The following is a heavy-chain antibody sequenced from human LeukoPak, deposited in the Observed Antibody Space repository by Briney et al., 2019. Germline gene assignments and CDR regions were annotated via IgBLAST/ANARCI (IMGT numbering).Heavy chain of an antibody. V-gene: IGHV4-39*01. Sequence: SETLSLTCTVSGGSISSSSYYWGWIRQPPGKGLEWIGSIYYSGSTHYNPSLKSRVTISVDTSKNQFSLKLSSVTAADTAVYYCARGRVRYFDWLKRPYFDYWGQGTLVTVSS. J-gene: IGHJ4*02. D-gene: IGHD3-9*01. CDR1: GGSISSSSYY. CDR2: IYYSGST. CDR3: ARGRVRYFDWLKRPYFDY.